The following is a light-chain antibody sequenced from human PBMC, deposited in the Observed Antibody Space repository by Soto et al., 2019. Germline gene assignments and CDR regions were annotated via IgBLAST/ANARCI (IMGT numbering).Light chain of an antibody. CDR1: NIGRKA. Sequence: SYALTQPPSVSVAPGQPARFTCGGDNIGRKAVHWYQQKPGQAPVLIIYDNTDRSSGVPDRFSGSKSGSSASLAISGLRSEDEADYYCAAWDDSLRGWVFGGGTKVTVL. J-gene: IGLJ3*02. CDR2: DNT. CDR3: AAWDDSLRGWV. V-gene: IGLV3-21*02.